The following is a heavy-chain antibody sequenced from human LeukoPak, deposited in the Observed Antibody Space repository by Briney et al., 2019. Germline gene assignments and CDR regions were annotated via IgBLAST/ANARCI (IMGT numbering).Heavy chain of an antibody. CDR1: GFTFSRNG. D-gene: IGHD3-10*01. CDR2: ISASGGST. J-gene: IGHJ4*02. Sequence: GGSLRLSCTASGFTFSRNGMSWVRQAPGRGLEWVSVISASGGSTYYADSVKGRFTISRDNSKNTLFLEMNNLRAEDTAVYYCANMRESPGNYYSPSDYWGQGTLVTVSS. V-gene: IGHV3-23*01. CDR3: ANMRESPGNYYSPSDY.